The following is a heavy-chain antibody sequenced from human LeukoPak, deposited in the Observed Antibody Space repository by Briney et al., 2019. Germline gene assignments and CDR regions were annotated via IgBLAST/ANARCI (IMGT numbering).Heavy chain of an antibody. J-gene: IGHJ4*02. V-gene: IGHV3-23*01. CDR2: ISGSGRST. D-gene: IGHD2-2*01. CDR1: GFTFDSYA. Sequence: GGSLRPSCAASGFTFDSYAMSWVRQAPGKGLEWVSAISGSGRSTYYADSVKGRFTISRDNSKNTLYLQMNSLRAEDTAVYYCAKGSPLGYCSSTSCYPLDYWGQGTLITVSS. CDR3: AKGSPLGYCSSTSCYPLDY.